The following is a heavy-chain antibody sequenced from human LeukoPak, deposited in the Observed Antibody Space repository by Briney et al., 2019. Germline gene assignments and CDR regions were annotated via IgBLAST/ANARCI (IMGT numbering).Heavy chain of an antibody. CDR2: IIPILGIA. J-gene: IGHJ4*02. V-gene: IGHV1-69*04. Sequence: GASVKVSCKASGGTFSSYAISWVRQAPGQGLEWMGRIIPILGIANYAQKFQGRVTITADKSTSTAYMELSSLRSEDTAVYYCARALDLGSTVVYDYWGQGTLVTVSS. D-gene: IGHD4-23*01. CDR3: ARALDLGSTVVYDY. CDR1: GGTFSSYA.